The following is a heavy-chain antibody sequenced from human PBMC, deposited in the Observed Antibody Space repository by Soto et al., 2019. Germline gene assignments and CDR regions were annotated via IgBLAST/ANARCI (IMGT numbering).Heavy chain of an antibody. D-gene: IGHD2-8*01. J-gene: IGHJ5*02. V-gene: IGHV1-69*13. CDR2: IIPIFGTA. CDR3: ARVGPIVLMVYAAFDP. CDR1: GGTFSSYA. Sequence: ASVKVSCKASGGTFSSYAISWVRQAPGQGLEWMGGIIPIFGTANYAQKFQGRVTITADESTSTAYMELSSLRSEDTAVYYCARVGPIVLMVYAAFDPWGQGTLVTVSS.